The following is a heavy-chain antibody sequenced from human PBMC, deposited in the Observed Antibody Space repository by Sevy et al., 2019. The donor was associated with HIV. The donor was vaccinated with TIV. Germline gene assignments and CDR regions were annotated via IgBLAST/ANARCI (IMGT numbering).Heavy chain of an antibody. CDR1: GFTFSSYG. V-gene: IGHV3-30*18. D-gene: IGHD3-10*01. Sequence: GGSLRLSCAASGFTFSSYGMHWVRQAPGKGLEWVAVISYDGSNKYYAHSVKGRFTISRDNSKNTLYLQMNSLRAEDTAVYYCAKTMVRGTYYYYGMDVWGQGTTVTVSS. J-gene: IGHJ6*02. CDR2: ISYDGSNK. CDR3: AKTMVRGTYYYYGMDV.